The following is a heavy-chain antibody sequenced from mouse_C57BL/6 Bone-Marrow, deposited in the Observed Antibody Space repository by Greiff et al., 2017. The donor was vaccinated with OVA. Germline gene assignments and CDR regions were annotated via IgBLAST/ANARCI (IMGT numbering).Heavy chain of an antibody. CDR2: ISDGGSYT. Sequence: DVHLVESGGGLVKPGGSLKLSCAASGFTFSSYAMSWVRQTPEKRLEWVATISDGGSYTYYPDNVKGRFTISRDNAKNNLYLQMSHLKSEDTAMYYCARPFYYGSSPHYFDYWGQGTTLTVSS. D-gene: IGHD1-1*01. CDR3: ARPFYYGSSPHYFDY. V-gene: IGHV5-4*01. J-gene: IGHJ2*01. CDR1: GFTFSSYA.